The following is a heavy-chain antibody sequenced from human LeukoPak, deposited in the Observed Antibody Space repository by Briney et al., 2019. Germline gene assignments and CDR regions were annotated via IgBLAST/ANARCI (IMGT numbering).Heavy chain of an antibody. Sequence: PGRSLRLSCAASGFTFSSYGMHWVRQAPGKELEWVAVIWYDGSNKYYADSVKGRFTISRDNSKNTLYLQMNSLRAEDTAVYYCARDRGYYDSSGGDYWGQGTLVTVSS. V-gene: IGHV3-33*01. D-gene: IGHD3-22*01. CDR2: IWYDGSNK. CDR3: ARDRGYYDSSGGDY. J-gene: IGHJ4*02. CDR1: GFTFSSYG.